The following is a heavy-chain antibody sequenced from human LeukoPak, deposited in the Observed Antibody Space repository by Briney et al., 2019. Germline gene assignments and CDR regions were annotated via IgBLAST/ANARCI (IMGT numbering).Heavy chain of an antibody. D-gene: IGHD3-10*01. Sequence: GGSLRLSCAASGFTFSSYSMNWVRQAPGKGLEWVSSISSSSSYIYCADSVKGRFTISRDNAKNSLYLQMNSLRAEDTAVYYCARGPTYGSGSSSWGQGTLVTVSS. CDR2: ISSSSSYI. V-gene: IGHV3-21*01. J-gene: IGHJ4*02. CDR1: GFTFSSYS. CDR3: ARGPTYGSGSSS.